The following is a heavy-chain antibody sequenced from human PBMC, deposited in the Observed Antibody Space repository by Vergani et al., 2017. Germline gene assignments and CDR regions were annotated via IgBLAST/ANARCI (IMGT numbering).Heavy chain of an antibody. Sequence: QVQLVQSGAEVKKPGASVKVSCKASGYTFTSYYMHWVRQAPGQGLEWMGIINPSGGSTSYAQKFQGRVTMTRDTSTSTVYMELSSLRSEDTAVYYCARERSDSSGYYGYYYYGMDVWGQGTTVTVSS. J-gene: IGHJ6*02. CDR2: INPSGGST. CDR3: ARERSDSSGYYGYYYYGMDV. V-gene: IGHV1-46*01. D-gene: IGHD3-22*01. CDR1: GYTFTSYY.